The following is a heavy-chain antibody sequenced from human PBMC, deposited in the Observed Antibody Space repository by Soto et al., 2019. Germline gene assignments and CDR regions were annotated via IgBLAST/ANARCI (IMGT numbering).Heavy chain of an antibody. CDR2: IYYSGST. D-gene: IGHD6-6*01. CDR3: ARRVATRQMGYYFDY. CDR1: GGSISSYY. V-gene: IGHV4-59*01. Sequence: TSDTLSLTCTVSGGSISSYYWSWIRQPPGKVLEWIGYIYYSGSTNYNPSLKSRVTTSVDTSKNQFSLKLSSVAAADTAVYYCARRVATRQMGYYFDYWGQGTLVTVYS. J-gene: IGHJ4*02.